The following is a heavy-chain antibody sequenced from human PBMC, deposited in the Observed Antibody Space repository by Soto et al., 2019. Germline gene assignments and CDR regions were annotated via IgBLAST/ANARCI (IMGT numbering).Heavy chain of an antibody. V-gene: IGHV3-21*01. CDR1: GFTFSSYS. CDR2: ISSSSSYI. CDR3: TKDTFGERDS. Sequence: GGSLRLSCAASGFTFSSYSMNWVRQAPGKGLEWVSSISSSSSYIYYADSVKGRFTISRDNAKNSLYLQMNSLRGEDTAMYYCTKDTFGERDSWGQGTLVTVSS. J-gene: IGHJ4*02. D-gene: IGHD3-10*01.